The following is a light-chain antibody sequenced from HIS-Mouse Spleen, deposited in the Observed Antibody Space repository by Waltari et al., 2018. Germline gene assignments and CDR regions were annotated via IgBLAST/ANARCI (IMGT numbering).Light chain of an antibody. CDR2: KAS. V-gene: IGKV1-5*03. Sequence: DIQMTQSPSTLSASVGDRVTIPCRASQSISSWLAWYQQQPGKAPKLLIYKASWLESGVPSRCSGSGAGTEFTLTISSLQPDDFATYYCQQYNSYSTFGQGTKVEIK. J-gene: IGKJ1*01. CDR3: QQYNSYST. CDR1: QSISSW.